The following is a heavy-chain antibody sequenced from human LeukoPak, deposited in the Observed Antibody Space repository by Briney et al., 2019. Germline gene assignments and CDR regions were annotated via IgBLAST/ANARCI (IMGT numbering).Heavy chain of an antibody. CDR3: AVTWNADRTFAP. J-gene: IGHJ5*02. V-gene: IGHV4-38-2*02. D-gene: IGHD1-1*01. Sequence: SSETLSLTCTVSGYSISSGYYWGWIRQPPGQGLEWIGSIYHSGSTSYNPSLRSRVTISMDASKNQFSLTLTSVTAADTAVYYCAVTWNADRTFAPWGQGILVTVS. CDR1: GYSISSGYY. CDR2: IYHSGST.